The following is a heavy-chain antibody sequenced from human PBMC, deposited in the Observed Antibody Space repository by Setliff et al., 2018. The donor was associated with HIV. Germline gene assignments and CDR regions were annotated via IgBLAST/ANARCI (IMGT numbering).Heavy chain of an antibody. J-gene: IGHJ4*02. CDR3: ARFRGVHSSSLLDS. CDR2: GSYSGST. CDR1: GDSISSSGYW. Sequence: PSETLSLTCTVSGDSISSSGYWWGWIRQPSGKGLEWIGIGSYSGSTYYNPSLKSRVTISVDTSNNQLFLKVSSVTAADTAVYYCARFRGVHSSSLLDSWGQGTLVTVSS. D-gene: IGHD6-6*01. V-gene: IGHV4-39*01.